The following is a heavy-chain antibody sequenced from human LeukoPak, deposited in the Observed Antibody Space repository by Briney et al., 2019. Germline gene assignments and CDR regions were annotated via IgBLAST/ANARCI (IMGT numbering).Heavy chain of an antibody. CDR1: GFTFNSYN. Sequence: KSGGSLRLSCAASGFTFNSYNMSWVRQAPGKGLEWVSSISSGSSYIFYADSVKGRFTISRDNAKNSLYLQMHSLRAEDTAVYYCARDDPTAGDPQFDYWGQGTLVTVSS. D-gene: IGHD6-25*01. J-gene: IGHJ4*02. V-gene: IGHV3-21*01. CDR3: ARDDPTAGDPQFDY. CDR2: ISSGSSYI.